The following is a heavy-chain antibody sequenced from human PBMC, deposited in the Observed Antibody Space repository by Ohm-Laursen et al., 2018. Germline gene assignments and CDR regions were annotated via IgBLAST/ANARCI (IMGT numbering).Heavy chain of an antibody. CDR2: IYNIGST. J-gene: IGHJ6*02. CDR3: ARGLYDYYYFDLDV. D-gene: IGHD5/OR15-5a*01. V-gene: IGHV4-59*13. CDR1: GVSITTYY. Sequence: GTLSLTCPVSGVSITTYYWNWIRQTPGKGLEWIGYIYNIGSTSYNPSLKSRVTISVDTSKNQFSLRLTSITAADTAVYYCARGLYDYYYFDLDVWGQGTTVTVSS.